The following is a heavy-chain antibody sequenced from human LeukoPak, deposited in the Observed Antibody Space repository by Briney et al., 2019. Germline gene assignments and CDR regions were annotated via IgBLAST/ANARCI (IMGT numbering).Heavy chain of an antibody. J-gene: IGHJ3*02. CDR1: GFTFSDYT. Sequence: GGSLRLSCAASGFTFSDYTMNRVRQAPGKGLEWVSSISSSSTYIFYADSVKGRFTISRDNAKNSLYLQMNSLRAEDTAVYYCARDRDCSSTSCSGAFDIWGQGTMVTVSS. D-gene: IGHD2-2*01. CDR2: ISSSSTYI. CDR3: ARDRDCSSTSCSGAFDI. V-gene: IGHV3-21*01.